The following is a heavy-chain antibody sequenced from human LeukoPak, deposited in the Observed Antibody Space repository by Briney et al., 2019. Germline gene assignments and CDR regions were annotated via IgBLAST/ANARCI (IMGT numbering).Heavy chain of an antibody. J-gene: IGHJ3*02. D-gene: IGHD6-19*01. CDR2: IIPIFGTA. CDR1: GGTFSSYA. CDR3: ARKQWLVLDAFDI. V-gene: IGHV1-69*05. Sequence: SVKVSCKASGGTFSSYAISWVRQAPGQGLEWMGRIIPIFGTANYAQKFQGRVTITTDESTSTAYMELSSLRSEDTAVYYCARKQWLVLDAFDIWGQGTMVTVSS.